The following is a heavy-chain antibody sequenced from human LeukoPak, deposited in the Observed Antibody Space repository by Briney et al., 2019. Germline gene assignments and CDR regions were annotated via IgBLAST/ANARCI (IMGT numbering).Heavy chain of an antibody. Sequence: GGSLRLSCAASGFTFSSYWMRWVRQAPGKGLECVSRINSDGGTAYADSVKGRFTISRENAKNSLYLQMNSLRAGDTAVYYCARGFLGDAFDIWGQGTMVTVSS. D-gene: IGHD3-16*01. V-gene: IGHV3-74*01. CDR3: ARGFLGDAFDI. CDR1: GFTFSSYW. J-gene: IGHJ3*02. CDR2: INSDGGT.